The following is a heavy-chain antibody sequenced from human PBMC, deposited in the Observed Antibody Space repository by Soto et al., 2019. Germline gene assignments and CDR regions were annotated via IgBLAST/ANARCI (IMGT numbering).Heavy chain of an antibody. CDR2: INANTGFT. V-gene: IGHV1-2*02. CDR3: AIEVACSGGSCRPDY. Sequence: ASVKVSCKASGYTFTGHYMHWVRQAPGQGLEWMGYINANTGFTNYGQKFQGRVAMTRDTSISTAYVELSRLRSDDTAVYYCAIEVACSGGSCRPDYWGQGTLVTVSS. J-gene: IGHJ4*02. CDR1: GYTFTGHY. D-gene: IGHD2-15*01.